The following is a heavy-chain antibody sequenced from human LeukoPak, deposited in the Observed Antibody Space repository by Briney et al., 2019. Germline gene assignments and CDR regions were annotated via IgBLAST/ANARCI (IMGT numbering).Heavy chain of an antibody. D-gene: IGHD2-2*01. V-gene: IGHV7-4-1*02. Sequence: EASVKVSCKASGYTFTTYGLNWVRQAPGLGLEWMGWINTDTGTPTYAQGFTGRFVFSLDTSVSTAYLQISSLKAEDTAVYYCGRATYCRSNTPCIDYWGQGTLVTVSS. J-gene: IGHJ4*02. CDR1: GYTFTTYG. CDR3: GRATYCRSNTPCIDY. CDR2: INTDTGTP.